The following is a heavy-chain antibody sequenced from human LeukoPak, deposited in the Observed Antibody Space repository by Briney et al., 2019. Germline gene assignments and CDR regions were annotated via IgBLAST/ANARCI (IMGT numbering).Heavy chain of an antibody. Sequence: ESGPTLVKPTQTLTLTCTFSGFSLTTSGVAVGWIRQPPGKALAWLASIYWNDDKRYSPSLRSRLTITKDTSKNQVVFTMTNMDPVDTATYFCAQYPDYGGDYDAFDIWGQGRMVTVSS. CDR1: GFSLTTSGVA. CDR2: IYWNDDK. J-gene: IGHJ3*02. V-gene: IGHV2-5*01. D-gene: IGHD4/OR15-4a*01. CDR3: AQYPDYGGDYDAFDI.